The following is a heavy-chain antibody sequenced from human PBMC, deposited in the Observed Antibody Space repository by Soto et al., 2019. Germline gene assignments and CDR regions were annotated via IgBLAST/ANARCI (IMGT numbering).Heavy chain of an antibody. Sequence: GGSLKISSASSGFSFSTYVMHWVRQDPGKGLDWVAVISHDGSYKYYGDAVKGRFTISRDTSKNAVYLEMNSLRPEDTAVYYCAKGLLAIVGTTLPRDAFNIWGQGTMVTGSS. V-gene: IGHV3-30*18. CDR1: GFSFSTYV. J-gene: IGHJ3*02. CDR2: ISHDGSYK. CDR3: AKGLLAIVGTTLPRDAFNI. D-gene: IGHD1-26*01.